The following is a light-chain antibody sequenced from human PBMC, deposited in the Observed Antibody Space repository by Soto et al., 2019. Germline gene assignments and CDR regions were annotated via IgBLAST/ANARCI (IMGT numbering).Light chain of an antibody. CDR3: QQYDSYSPIP. J-gene: IGKJ5*01. V-gene: IGKV1-5*03. CDR2: QAS. CDR1: QTISSW. Sequence: DIQMTQSPSTLSASVGDRVTITCRASQTISSWLAWYQQKPGKAPKLLIYQASILQSEVPSSFSGSGSGTEFTLTISSLQPDNFATYFCQQYDSYSPIPFGQGTRLENK.